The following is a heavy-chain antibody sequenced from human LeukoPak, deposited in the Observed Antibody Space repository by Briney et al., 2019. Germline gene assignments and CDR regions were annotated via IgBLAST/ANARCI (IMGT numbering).Heavy chain of an antibody. CDR3: ARQGYNSMEV. CDR1: GYSFTTFW. V-gene: IGHV5-51*01. J-gene: IGHJ6*02. D-gene: IGHD5-24*01. CDR2: IYAGDSDT. Sequence: GESLKISCKGSGYSFTTFWIDWVRQMRGKDLEWRGLIYAGDSDTRYSPSFQGQVTTSVAKSISTALLEWKSMKASDTAMYYCARQGYNSMEVWGQGTAVTVSS.